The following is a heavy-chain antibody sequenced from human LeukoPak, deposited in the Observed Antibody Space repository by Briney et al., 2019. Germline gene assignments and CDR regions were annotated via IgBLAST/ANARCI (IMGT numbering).Heavy chain of an antibody. CDR2: ISGSGGST. CDR3: AKDIAYYYDSSGAYYFDY. D-gene: IGHD3-22*01. CDR1: GFTFSSYS. V-gene: IGHV3-23*01. J-gene: IGHJ4*02. Sequence: GGSLRLSCAASGFTFSSYSMNWVRQAPGKGLEWVSAISGSGGSTYYADSVKGRFTISRDSSKNTLYLQMNSLRAEDTALYYCAKDIAYYYDSSGAYYFDYWGQGTLVTVSS.